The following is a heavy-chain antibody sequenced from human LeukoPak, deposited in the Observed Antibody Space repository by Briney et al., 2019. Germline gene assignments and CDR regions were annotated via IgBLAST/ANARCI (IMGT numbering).Heavy chain of an antibody. CDR1: GFTFSNYW. V-gene: IGHV3-7*01. Sequence: GGSLRLSCAASGFTFSNYWMSWVRQAPGKGLEWVANVKEDGSEKYYVDSVKGRFTISRDNARNSLYLQMNSLRAEDTAVYYCASGRQLGYWGQGTLVTVSS. D-gene: IGHD6-13*01. CDR3: ASGRQLGY. J-gene: IGHJ4*02. CDR2: VKEDGSEK.